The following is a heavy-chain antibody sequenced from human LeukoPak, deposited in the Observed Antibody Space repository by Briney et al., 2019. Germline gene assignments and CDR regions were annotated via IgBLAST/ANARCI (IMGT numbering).Heavy chain of an antibody. Sequence: GESLKISCKGSGYNFTSYWIGWVRQMPGKGLEWMGIIYPGDSDTRYSPSFQGQVTISADKSISTAYLQWSSLKASDTAMYYCARHRFRPSYCSTSNCYDYNWFDPWGQGTLVIVSS. CDR3: ARHRFRPSYCSTSNCYDYNWFDP. D-gene: IGHD2-2*01. J-gene: IGHJ5*02. CDR1: GYNFTSYW. CDR2: IYPGDSDT. V-gene: IGHV5-51*01.